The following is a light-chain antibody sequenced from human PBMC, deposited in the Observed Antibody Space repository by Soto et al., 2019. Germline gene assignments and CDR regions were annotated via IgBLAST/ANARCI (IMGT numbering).Light chain of an antibody. CDR2: RNN. CDR3: AAWDDSLSSPI. CDR1: SSNIGSNY. V-gene: IGLV1-47*01. Sequence: QSVLTQPPSASGTPGLRVTISCSGSSSNIGSNYVYWYQHLPGTAPKLLIYRNNQRPSGVPDRFSGSKSGTSASLAISGLRSEDEADYFCAAWDDSLSSPIFGGGTKLTVL. J-gene: IGLJ2*01.